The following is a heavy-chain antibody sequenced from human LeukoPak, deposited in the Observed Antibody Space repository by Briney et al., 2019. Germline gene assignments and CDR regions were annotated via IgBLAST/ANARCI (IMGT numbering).Heavy chain of an antibody. CDR3: AKHPRLVRYFDS. Sequence: GGSLRLSCAASGFTFSSYSMSWVRQAPGKGRVWVTNFSGTGEITYYEDSVKGRFTISRDNSKNTLYLHMTSLRAEDTARYYCAKHPRLVRYFDSWGQGTLVTVSS. V-gene: IGHV3-23*01. D-gene: IGHD6-6*01. CDR2: FSGTGEIT. CDR1: GFTFSSYS. J-gene: IGHJ4*02.